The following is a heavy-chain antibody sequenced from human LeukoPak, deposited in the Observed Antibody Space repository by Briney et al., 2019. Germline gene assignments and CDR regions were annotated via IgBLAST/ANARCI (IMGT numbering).Heavy chain of an antibody. Sequence: SETLSLTCTVSGYSISSGYYWGWIRQPPGKGLEWIGSIYHSGSTYYNPSLKSRVTISVDTSKNQFSLKLSSVTAADTAVHYCARGGSGRTYYYYYMDVWGKGTTVTVSS. J-gene: IGHJ6*03. CDR2: IYHSGST. D-gene: IGHD2-15*01. CDR1: GYSISSGYY. V-gene: IGHV4-38-2*02. CDR3: ARGGSGRTYYYYYMDV.